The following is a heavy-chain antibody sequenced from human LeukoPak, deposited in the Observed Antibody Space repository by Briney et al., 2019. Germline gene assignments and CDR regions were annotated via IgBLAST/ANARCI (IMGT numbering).Heavy chain of an antibody. Sequence: SVKVSCKVSGYTLTELSMHWVRQAPGQGLEWMGGIIPIFGTANYAQKFQGRVTITADESTSTAYMELSSLRSEDTAVYYCARPYYDFWSGHVSNWFDPWGQGTLVTVSS. J-gene: IGHJ5*02. CDR2: IIPIFGTA. CDR3: ARPYYDFWSGHVSNWFDP. CDR1: GYTLTELS. V-gene: IGHV1-69*13. D-gene: IGHD3-3*01.